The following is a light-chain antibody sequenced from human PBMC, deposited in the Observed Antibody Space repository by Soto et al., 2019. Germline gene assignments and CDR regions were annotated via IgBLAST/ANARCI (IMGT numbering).Light chain of an antibody. CDR1: ASNVGTQF. J-gene: IGLJ3*02. Sequence: QSVLMQPPSVSAAPGQRVTVSCAGSASNVGTQFVSWYQHRPGAAPTLLIYDDDKRPSEIPDRFSASKSDTSATLTITGVQTGDEADYYCGTWDTGLTAGVFGGGTKVTVL. V-gene: IGLV1-51*01. CDR3: GTWDTGLTAGV. CDR2: DDD.